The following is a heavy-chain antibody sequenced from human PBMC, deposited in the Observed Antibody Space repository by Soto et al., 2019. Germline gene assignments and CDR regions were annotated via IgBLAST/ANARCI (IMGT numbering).Heavy chain of an antibody. CDR1: GGSFSGYY. J-gene: IGHJ4*02. V-gene: IGHV4-34*01. CDR2: INDSGST. D-gene: IGHD4-4*01. CDR3: AQCPYDYSNFHNY. Sequence: SETLSLTCAVYGGSFSGYYWSWIHQPPGKGLEWVGEINDSGSTSYNPSLMGRVTISLDTSKNQFSLNLTSVTAADTAVYYCAQCPYDYSNFHNYWGQGALVTGSS.